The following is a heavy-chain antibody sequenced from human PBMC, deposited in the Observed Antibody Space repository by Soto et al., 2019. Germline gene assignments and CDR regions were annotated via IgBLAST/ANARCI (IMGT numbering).Heavy chain of an antibody. J-gene: IGHJ4*02. Sequence: PSETLSLTCAVSGGSFSGYYWSWIRQPPGKGLEWIGEINHSGSTNYNPSLKSRVTISVDTSKNQFSLKLSSVTAADTAVYYCARGTYYYDSSGYYYSAKGYYFDYWGQGTLVTVSS. D-gene: IGHD3-22*01. CDR3: ARGTYYYDSSGYYYSAKGYYFDY. CDR1: GGSFSGYY. CDR2: INHSGST. V-gene: IGHV4-34*01.